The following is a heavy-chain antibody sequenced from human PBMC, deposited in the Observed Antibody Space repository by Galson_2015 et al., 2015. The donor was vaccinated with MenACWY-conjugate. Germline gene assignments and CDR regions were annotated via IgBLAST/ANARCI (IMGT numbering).Heavy chain of an antibody. V-gene: IGHV6-1*01. J-gene: IGHJ4*02. CDR1: GDSVSSNSAT. D-gene: IGHD2-21*01. Sequence: CAISGDSVSSNSATWNWIRQSPSRGLEWLGRTYYRSKWYKVYAVSVKSRITINPDTSKNQISLQLNSVTPEDTAVYYCAKSLTILDYWGQGTLVTVSS. CDR2: TYYRSKWYK. CDR3: AKSLTILDY.